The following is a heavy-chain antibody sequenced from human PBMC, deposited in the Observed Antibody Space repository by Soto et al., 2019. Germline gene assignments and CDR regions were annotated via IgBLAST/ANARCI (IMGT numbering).Heavy chain of an antibody. D-gene: IGHD3-10*01. J-gene: IGHJ5*02. V-gene: IGHV4-4*02. CDR2: IYHDGST. Sequence: SETLSLTCAVSGASISSSNWWSWVRHPPGKGLEWIGDIYHDGSTNRNPSLKSRATISVDKSKNQFSLKLSSVTAADTAVYYCASYYYGSGSYYRWFDPWGQGTLVTVSS. CDR1: GASISSSNW. CDR3: ASYYYGSGSYYRWFDP.